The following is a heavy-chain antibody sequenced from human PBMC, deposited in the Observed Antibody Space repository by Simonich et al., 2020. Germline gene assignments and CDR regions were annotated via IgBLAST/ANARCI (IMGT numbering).Heavy chain of an antibody. CDR1: GYTFTSYE. D-gene: IGHD1-26*01. Sequence: QVQLVQSGAEVKKPGASVKVSCKASGYTFTSYEINWVRQATGQGLGWMGGKNPNSGNTGYAQKVQGRVTITRNTSISTAYMELSSLRSEDTAVYYCARTYSGSYYYFDYWGQGTLVTVSS. CDR2: KNPNSGNT. CDR3: ARTYSGSYYYFDY. V-gene: IGHV1-8*03. J-gene: IGHJ4*02.